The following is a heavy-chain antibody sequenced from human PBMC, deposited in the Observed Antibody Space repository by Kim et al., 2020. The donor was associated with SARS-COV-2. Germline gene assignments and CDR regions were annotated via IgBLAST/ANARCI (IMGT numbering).Heavy chain of an antibody. J-gene: IGHJ4*02. CDR3: AGARTDYGGNGFDY. V-gene: IGHV3-48*02. Sequence: ADPGKCRFTLSIDKAKTSLYLQMNSLRDEDTAVYYCAGARTDYGGNGFDYWGQGTLVTVSS. D-gene: IGHD4-17*01.